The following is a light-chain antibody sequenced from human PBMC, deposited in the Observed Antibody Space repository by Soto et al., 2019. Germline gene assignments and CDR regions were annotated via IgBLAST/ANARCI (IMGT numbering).Light chain of an antibody. CDR2: GAS. J-gene: IGKJ4*01. CDR3: QQYGSTPFT. CDR1: QSVSSSY. V-gene: IGKV3-20*01. Sequence: VLTQLPGLLSLSPGERATLSCRASQSVSSSYLAWYQHKRGQAPRLLIYGASSRATGIPDRFSGSGSGTDFTLTISRLEPQDSAVYYCQQYGSTPFTFGGGTKVEI.